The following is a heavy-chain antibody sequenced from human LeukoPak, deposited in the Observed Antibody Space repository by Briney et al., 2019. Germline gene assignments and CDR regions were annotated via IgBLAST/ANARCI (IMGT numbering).Heavy chain of an antibody. V-gene: IGHV3-30*18. Sequence: GGSLRLSCAASGFTFSNFGMHWVRQAPGKGLEWVAVISSDGRNKYYADSVKGRFTISRDNSKSTLYLQMNSLRAEDAAVYYCANGGGGSGNYYYFDYWGQGTLVTVSS. CDR2: ISSDGRNK. CDR3: ANGGGGSGNYYYFDY. D-gene: IGHD3-10*01. J-gene: IGHJ4*02. CDR1: GFTFSNFG.